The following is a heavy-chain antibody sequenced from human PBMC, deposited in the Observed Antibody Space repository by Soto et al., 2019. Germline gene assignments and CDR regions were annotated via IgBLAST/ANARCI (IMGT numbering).Heavy chain of an antibody. CDR1: GGSISSSSYY. CDR2: IYYSGST. D-gene: IGHD6-19*01. Sequence: SETLSLTCTVSGGSISSSSYYWGWIRQPPGKGLEWIGSIYYSGSTYYNPSLKSRVTISVDTSKNQFSLKLSSVTAADTAVYYCARHSVALIAVGYFDYWGQGTLVTAPQ. CDR3: ARHSVALIAVGYFDY. V-gene: IGHV4-39*01. J-gene: IGHJ4*02.